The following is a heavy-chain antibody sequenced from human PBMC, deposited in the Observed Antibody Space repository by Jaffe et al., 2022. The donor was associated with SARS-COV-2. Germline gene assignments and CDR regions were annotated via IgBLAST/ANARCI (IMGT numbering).Heavy chain of an antibody. D-gene: IGHD4-17*01. CDR2: ISGSGGST. CDR1: GFTFRSYA. CDR3: AKDKDLWTTVTPNDALEI. J-gene: IGHJ3*02. V-gene: IGHV3-23*01. Sequence: EVQLLESGGGLLQPGGSLRLSCAASGFTFRSYAMSWVRQAPGKGLEWLSSISGSGGSTYYADSVKGRFTISRDNSKNTLFLQMNSLRAEDTAVYYCAKDKDLWTTVTPNDALEIWGQGTMVTVSS.